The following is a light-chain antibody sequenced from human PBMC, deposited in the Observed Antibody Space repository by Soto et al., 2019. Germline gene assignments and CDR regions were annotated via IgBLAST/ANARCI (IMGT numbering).Light chain of an antibody. V-gene: IGLV2-14*01. CDR2: EVS. J-gene: IGLJ2*01. Sequence: QSALTQPASVSGSPGQAITIACTGTSSDVGGYSYVSWYQQHPGKAPKLMIYEVSNRPSGVSNRFSGSKSGNTASLPISGLQAEDEADYSCSSFSSTSTPVVFGGGTQLTVL. CDR1: SSDVGGYSY. CDR3: SSFSSTSTPVV.